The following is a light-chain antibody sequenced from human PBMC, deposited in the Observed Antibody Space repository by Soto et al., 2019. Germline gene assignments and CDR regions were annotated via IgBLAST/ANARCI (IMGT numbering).Light chain of an antibody. CDR2: GES. CDR1: QSVSGN. Sequence: IVMTQSPATLSMSPGERATLSCRASQSVSGNLAWYQQKPAQAPRLLIYGESTRATGIPARFSGSGSGTEFTLTISSLQSEDFAVYYWQQYNNWPPWTFGQGTKVEIK. CDR3: QQYNNWPPWT. J-gene: IGKJ1*01. V-gene: IGKV3-15*01.